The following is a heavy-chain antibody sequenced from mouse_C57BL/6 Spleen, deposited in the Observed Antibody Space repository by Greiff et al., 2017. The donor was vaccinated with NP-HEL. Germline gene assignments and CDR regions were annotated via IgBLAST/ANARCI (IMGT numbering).Heavy chain of an antibody. J-gene: IGHJ3*01. CDR2: INPGSGGT. Sequence: QVQLKESGAELVRPGTSVKVSCKASGYAFTNYLIEWVKQRPGQGLEWIGVINPGSGGTNYNEKFKGKATLTADKSSSTAYMQLSSLTSEDSAVYFCARGGDDGYPFAYWGQGTLVTVSA. CDR1: GYAFTNYL. V-gene: IGHV1-54*01. D-gene: IGHD2-3*01. CDR3: ARGGDDGYPFAY.